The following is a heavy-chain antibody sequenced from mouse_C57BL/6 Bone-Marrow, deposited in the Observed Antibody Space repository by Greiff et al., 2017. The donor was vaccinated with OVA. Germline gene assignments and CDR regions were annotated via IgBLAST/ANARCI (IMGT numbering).Heavy chain of an antibody. D-gene: IGHD1-1*01. V-gene: IGHV1-81*01. CDR1: GYTFTSYG. Sequence: QVQLQQSGAELVRPGASVKLSCKASGYTFTSYGISWVKQRPGQGLEWIGEIYPRSGNTYYNEKFKGKATLTADKSSSTAYMELRSLTSEDSAVYFCARETTVVATDVDVWGTGTTVTVSS. CDR3: ARETTVVATDVDV. CDR2: IYPRSGNT. J-gene: IGHJ1*03.